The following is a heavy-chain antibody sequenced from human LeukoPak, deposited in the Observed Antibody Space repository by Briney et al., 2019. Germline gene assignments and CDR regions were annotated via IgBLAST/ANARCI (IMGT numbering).Heavy chain of an antibody. D-gene: IGHD2-15*01. Sequence: SQTLSLTCTVSGGSISSGGYYWSWIRQPPGKGLEWIGEINHSGSTNYNPSLKSRVTISVDTSKNQFSLKLSSVTAADTAVYYCARRGGRGNWFDPWGQGTLVTVSS. CDR2: INHSGST. CDR1: GGSISSGGYY. CDR3: ARRGGRGNWFDP. V-gene: IGHV4-30-2*01. J-gene: IGHJ5*02.